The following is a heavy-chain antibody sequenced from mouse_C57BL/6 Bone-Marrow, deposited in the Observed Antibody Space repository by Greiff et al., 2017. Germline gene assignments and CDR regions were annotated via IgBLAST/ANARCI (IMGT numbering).Heavy chain of an antibody. CDR2: IIPGSGST. D-gene: IGHD2-10*02. V-gene: IGHV1-9*01. CDR3: AMTTYGSYGYFDV. Sequence: QVQLQQSGAELMKPGASVKLSCKASGYTFTGYWIEWVKQRPGNGLEWIGEIIPGSGSTNYHEKLKGKATFTAATASNTAFMQISRLTTEDSAIYDGAMTTYGSYGYFDVWGTGTTVTVSS. CDR1: GYTFTGYW. J-gene: IGHJ1*03.